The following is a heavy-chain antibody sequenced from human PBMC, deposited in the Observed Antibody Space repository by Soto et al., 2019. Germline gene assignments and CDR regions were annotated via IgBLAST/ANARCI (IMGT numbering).Heavy chain of an antibody. CDR1: GITFSSYS. CDR3: VGDQDVHAPMVHGNY. V-gene: IGHV3-48*02. J-gene: IGHJ4*02. Sequence: EVPLVESGGGLVQPGESLRLSCTASGITFSSYSMNWVRQAPGKGLEWLSYISSSNTAYADSVKGRFTISRDNAKNSVYLQMNSLRDEDTAVYYCVGDQDVHAPMVHGNYWGRGTRVTVSS. CDR2: ISSSNT. D-gene: IGHD2-8*01.